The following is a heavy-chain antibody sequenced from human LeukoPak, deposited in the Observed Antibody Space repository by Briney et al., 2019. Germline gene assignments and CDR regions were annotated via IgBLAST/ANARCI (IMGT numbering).Heavy chain of an antibody. CDR2: FDPEDGET. D-gene: IGHD6-19*01. CDR3: ATTQWLVPWFDP. CDR1: GYTFTDYY. J-gene: IGHJ5*02. V-gene: IGHV1-24*01. Sequence: ASVKVSCKVSGYTFTDYYMHWVRQAPGKGLEWMGGFDPEDGETIYAQKFQGRVTMTEDTPTDTAYMELSSLRSEDTAVYYCATTQWLVPWFDPWGQGTLVTVSS.